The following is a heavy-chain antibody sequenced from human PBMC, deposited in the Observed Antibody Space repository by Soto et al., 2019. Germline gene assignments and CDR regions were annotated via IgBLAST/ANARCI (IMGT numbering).Heavy chain of an antibody. CDR1: GFTVTSYY. CDR2: IYTGGNT. V-gene: IGHV3-53*01. CDR3: ARDYYYGSGNYYRADYYHYGMDV. Sequence: XGSRRLSCAASGFTVTSYYMSWVRQAPGKGLDWVSLIYTGGNTNYADSVKGRFTISRDNSKNTLYLQMNSLRAEDTAVYYCARDYYYGSGNYYRADYYHYGMDVWGQGTTVTVSS. D-gene: IGHD3-10*01. J-gene: IGHJ6*02.